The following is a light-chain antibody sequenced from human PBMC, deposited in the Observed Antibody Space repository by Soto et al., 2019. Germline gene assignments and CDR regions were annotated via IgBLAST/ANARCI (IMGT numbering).Light chain of an antibody. V-gene: IGKV3-20*01. Sequence: EIVLTQSPGTLSLSPGERAXXXXXASQSVSSSYLAWYQQKPGQAPRLLIYGASKRATGIPDRFSGSGSGTDFTLTISRLEPEDFAVYYCQQYGSSGTFGQGTKVDIK. CDR3: QQYGSSGT. J-gene: IGKJ1*01. CDR2: GAS. CDR1: QSVSSSY.